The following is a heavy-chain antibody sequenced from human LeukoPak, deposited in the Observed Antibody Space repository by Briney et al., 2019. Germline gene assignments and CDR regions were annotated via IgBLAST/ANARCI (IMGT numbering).Heavy chain of an antibody. CDR1: GYTFTGYY. J-gene: IGHJ4*02. Sequence: ASVKVSCKASGYTFTGYYMHWVRQAPGQGLEWMGWINPNSGGTNYAQKFQGRVTMTRDTSISTAYMKLSRLRSDDTAVYYCARANAELWFGELLDLPVDYWGQGTLVTVSS. D-gene: IGHD3-10*01. V-gene: IGHV1-2*02. CDR2: INPNSGGT. CDR3: ARANAELWFGELLDLPVDY.